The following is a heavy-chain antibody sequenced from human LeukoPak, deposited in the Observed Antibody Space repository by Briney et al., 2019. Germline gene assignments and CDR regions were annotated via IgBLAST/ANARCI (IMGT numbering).Heavy chain of an antibody. CDR1: GFTLSGYA. Sequence: GGSLRLSCAASGFTLSGYAMNWVRQAPGKGLEWVSGISGSGSAYYADSVKGRFSISRDKSKNTVYLQMDSLRAEDTAVYYCAKRGAEVGASVAPGDYWGQGTLVSVSS. CDR3: AKRGAEVGASVAPGDY. V-gene: IGHV3-23*01. J-gene: IGHJ4*02. D-gene: IGHD1-26*01. CDR2: ISGSGSA.